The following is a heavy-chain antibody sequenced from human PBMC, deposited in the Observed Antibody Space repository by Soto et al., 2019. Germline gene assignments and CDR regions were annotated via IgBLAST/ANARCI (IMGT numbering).Heavy chain of an antibody. Sequence: GGSLRLSCAASGFTFSSYSMNWVRQAPGKGLEWVSYISSSSSTIYYADSVKGRFTISRDNAKNSLYLQMNSLRAEDTAVYYCARHPELIRQIGGFDPLGQGTLVTVSS. CDR3: ARHPELIRQIGGFDP. J-gene: IGHJ5*02. D-gene: IGHD3-10*01. V-gene: IGHV3-48*01. CDR2: ISSSSSTI. CDR1: GFTFSSYS.